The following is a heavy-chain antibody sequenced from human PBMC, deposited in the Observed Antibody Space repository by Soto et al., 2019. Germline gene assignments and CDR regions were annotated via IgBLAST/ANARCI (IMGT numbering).Heavy chain of an antibody. D-gene: IGHD3-3*01. CDR3: ARSPPNYDFWSGRAGIRYYYYMDV. Sequence: QPGAELRLSYRASGFTCSSYSMRWVRQAPGKGLEWVSAISSSGGSIYYADSVKGRFTISRDNAKNSLYLQMNSLRAEDTAVYYCARSPPNYDFWSGRAGIRYYYYMDVWGKGTTVTVSS. J-gene: IGHJ6*03. V-gene: IGHV3-23*01. CDR1: GFTCSSYS. CDR2: ISSSGGSI.